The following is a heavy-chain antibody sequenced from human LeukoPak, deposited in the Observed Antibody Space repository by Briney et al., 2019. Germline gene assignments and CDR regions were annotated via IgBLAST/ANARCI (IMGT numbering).Heavy chain of an antibody. CDR3: AKDLGGSSDY. CDR1: GFTFSSYG. D-gene: IGHD1-26*01. J-gene: IGHJ4*02. V-gene: IGHV3-30*18. Sequence: GGSLRLSCAASGFTFSSYGMHWVRQAPGKGLEWVAVISYDGSNKYYADSVKGRFTISRDSSKNTLYLQMNSLRAEDTAVYYCAKDLGGSSDYWGQGTLVTVSS. CDR2: ISYDGSNK.